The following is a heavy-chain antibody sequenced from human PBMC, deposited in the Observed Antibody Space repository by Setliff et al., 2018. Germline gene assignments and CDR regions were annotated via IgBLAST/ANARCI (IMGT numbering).Heavy chain of an antibody. V-gene: IGHV4-4*08. J-gene: IGHJ5*02. CDR3: ARVTLTYYYDSSGFLRGNENSNWFDP. CDR2: IYSSGST. Sequence: SETLSLTCTVSGDSMSNNHWTWIRQPPGKGLEWIGYIYSSGSTNYNPSLKSRVTISVDTSKNQFSLKLSSVTAADTALYYCARVTLTYYYDSSGFLRGNENSNWFDPWGQGTLVTVSS. CDR1: GDSMSNNH. D-gene: IGHD3-22*01.